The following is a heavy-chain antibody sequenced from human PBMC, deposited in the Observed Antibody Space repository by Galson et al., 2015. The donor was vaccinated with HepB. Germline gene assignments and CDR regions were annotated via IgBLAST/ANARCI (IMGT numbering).Heavy chain of an antibody. CDR3: ARAWGTEWFGEMTDY. CDR2: INPSGGST. D-gene: IGHD3-10*01. V-gene: IGHV1-46*01. CDR1: GYTFTSYY. Sequence: SVKVSCKASGYTFTSYYMHWVRQAPGQGLEWMGIINPSGGSTSYAQKFQGRVTMTRDTSTSTVYMELSSLRSEDTAVYYCARAWGTEWFGEMTDYWGQGTLVTVSS. J-gene: IGHJ4*02.